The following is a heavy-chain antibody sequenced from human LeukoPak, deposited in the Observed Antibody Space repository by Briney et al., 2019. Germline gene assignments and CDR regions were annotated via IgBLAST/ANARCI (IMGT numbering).Heavy chain of an antibody. Sequence: ASVKVSCKASGYTFTSYGISWVRQAPGQGLEWMGWISAYNGNTNYAQKFQGRVTMTRDTSISTAYMELSRLRSDDTAVYYCASRIYYDSSGYYLDDAFDVWGQGTMVTVSS. V-gene: IGHV1-18*01. CDR1: GYTFTSYG. CDR2: ISAYNGNT. CDR3: ASRIYYDSSGYYLDDAFDV. D-gene: IGHD3-22*01. J-gene: IGHJ3*01.